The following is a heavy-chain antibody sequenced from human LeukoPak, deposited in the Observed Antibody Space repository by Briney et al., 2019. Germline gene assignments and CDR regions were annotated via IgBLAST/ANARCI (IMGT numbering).Heavy chain of an antibody. V-gene: IGHV4-30-4*01. J-gene: IGHJ5*02. CDR3: ARVRYSGYDLWFDP. D-gene: IGHD5-12*01. Sequence: PSETLSLTCTVSGGSISSGDYYWSWIRQPPGKGLEWIGYIYYSGSTYYNPSLKSRVTISVDTSKNQFSLKLSSVTAADTAVYYCARVRYSGYDLWFDPWGQGTLVTVSS. CDR2: IYYSGST. CDR1: GGSISSGDYY.